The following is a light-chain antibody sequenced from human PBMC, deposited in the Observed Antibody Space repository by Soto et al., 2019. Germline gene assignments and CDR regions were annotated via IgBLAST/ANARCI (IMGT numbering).Light chain of an antibody. V-gene: IGLV2-14*01. CDR3: CSYATGSFYV. CDR2: DVN. CDR1: SSDVGCQNW. J-gene: IGLJ1*01. Sequence: QSVLTQPASVSASPGESIIISCTGTSSDVGCQNWVSWYQQYPGKAPKLMIYDVNNRPSGVSNRFSGFKSGNTASLTISGLQAEDEADYFCCSYATGSFYVFGTGTKLTVL.